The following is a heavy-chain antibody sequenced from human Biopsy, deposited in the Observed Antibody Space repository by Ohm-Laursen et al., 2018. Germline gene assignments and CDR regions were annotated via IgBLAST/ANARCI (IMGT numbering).Heavy chain of an antibody. CDR3: ARHSFGSGRDF. J-gene: IGHJ4*02. Sequence: PSQTLSLTCTVTDGSISNIINYWGWIRQPLGKGLEWLGSIYHTGITNYNPSLKSRFTISEDTSNNQFSQNLSSLTAADTAVYYCARHSFGSGRDFWGQGTLVTVSS. V-gene: IGHV4-39*01. CDR2: IYHTGIT. D-gene: IGHD3-10*01. CDR1: DGSISNIINY.